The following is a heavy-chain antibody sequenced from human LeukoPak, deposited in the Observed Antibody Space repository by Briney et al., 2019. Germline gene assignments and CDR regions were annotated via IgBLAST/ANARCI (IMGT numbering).Heavy chain of an antibody. CDR3: AKEDHSATFDY. Sequence: PGGSLRLSCAASGFTFSSYSMNWVRQAPGKGLEWVSYISSSSSTIYYADSVKGRFTISRDNSKNTLYLQMNSLRAEDTAVYYCAKEDHSATFDYWGQGTLVTVSS. CDR1: GFTFSSYS. J-gene: IGHJ4*02. D-gene: IGHD1-14*01. CDR2: ISSSSSTI. V-gene: IGHV3-48*01.